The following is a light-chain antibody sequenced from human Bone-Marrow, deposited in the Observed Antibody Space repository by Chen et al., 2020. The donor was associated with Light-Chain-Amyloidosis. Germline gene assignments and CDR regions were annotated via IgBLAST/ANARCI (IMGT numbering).Light chain of an antibody. J-gene: IGLJ2*01. Sequence: SYKLPQQPSLPVSPGQTARLTSFGDDLPTKYAYWYQQKPGQAPVLVIHRDTERPSGISERCSGSSSGTTATLTISGVQAEDEADYHCQSADSSGTYEVIFGGGTKLTVL. CDR2: RDT. CDR1: DLPTKY. V-gene: IGLV3-25*03. CDR3: QSADSSGTYEVI.